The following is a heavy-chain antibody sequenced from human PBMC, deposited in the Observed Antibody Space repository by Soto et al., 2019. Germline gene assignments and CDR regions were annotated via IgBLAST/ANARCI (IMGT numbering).Heavy chain of an antibody. J-gene: IGHJ4*02. CDR3: GREAGLMPAALPIDY. D-gene: IGHD2-2*02. V-gene: IGHV1-18*01. CDR2: ISPYNGDT. CDR1: GYTFTNYP. Sequence: ASVKVSCKTSGYTFTNYPINWVRQAPGQGLEWMGWISPYNGDTNYAQKLHGRVTMTTDTSTSTAYMEVRSLGSDDTAVFYCGREAGLMPAALPIDYWGQGTLVSVSS.